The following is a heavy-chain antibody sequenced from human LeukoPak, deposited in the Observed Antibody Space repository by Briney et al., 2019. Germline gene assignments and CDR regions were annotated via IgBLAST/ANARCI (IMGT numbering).Heavy chain of an antibody. V-gene: IGHV3-33*08. D-gene: IGHD6-19*01. J-gene: IGHJ4*02. CDR1: GFTFSSYW. CDR3: ARHSPRDSGWPFDS. Sequence: GGSLRLSCAASGFTFSSYWMSWVRQAPGKGLEWVAVIWYDGSNKYYADSVKGRFTISRDNSKNTLYLRMNSLKASDTAIYYCARHSPRDSGWPFDSWGQGTLVTVPS. CDR2: IWYDGSNK.